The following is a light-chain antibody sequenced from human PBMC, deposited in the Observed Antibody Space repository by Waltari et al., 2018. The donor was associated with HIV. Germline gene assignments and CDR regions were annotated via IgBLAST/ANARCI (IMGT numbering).Light chain of an antibody. V-gene: IGKV4-1*01. Sequence: DIVMTQSPDSLAVSLGERATINCKSSQSILYSSNNRNYLAWYQQKPGQRPKLLIYWASTRESGVPDRFTGNGSGTDFTLTISSLQAEDVAVYYCQQYDSTPLTFGEGTKVEIK. J-gene: IGKJ4*01. CDR3: QQYDSTPLT. CDR1: QSILYSSNNRNY. CDR2: WAS.